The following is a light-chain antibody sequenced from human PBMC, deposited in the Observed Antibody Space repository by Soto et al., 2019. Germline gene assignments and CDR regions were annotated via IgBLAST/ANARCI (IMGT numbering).Light chain of an antibody. CDR1: QSVISSC. CDR3: QQCGGSPLFS. V-gene: IGKV3-20*01. Sequence: EIVLTQSPGTLSLSPGERAILSCTASQSVISSCLAWYQRKPGQAPRLLIHTTSIRATDIPDRFSGSGSGTDFTLTISRLEPDDFAVYYCQQCGGSPLFSFGPGTRVDI. J-gene: IGKJ3*01. CDR2: TTS.